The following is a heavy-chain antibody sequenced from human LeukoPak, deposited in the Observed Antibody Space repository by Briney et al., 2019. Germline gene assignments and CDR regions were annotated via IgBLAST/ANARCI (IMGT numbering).Heavy chain of an antibody. Sequence: GGSLRLSCAASGFTFSSYAMSWVRQAPGKGLEWVSAISGSGGSTYYADSVKGRFTISRDNSKNTLYLQMNSLRAEDTAVYYFAKKSAIAARRSDAFDIWGQGTMVTVSS. CDR1: GFTFSSYA. V-gene: IGHV3-23*01. D-gene: IGHD6-6*01. CDR3: AKKSAIAARRSDAFDI. CDR2: ISGSGGST. J-gene: IGHJ3*02.